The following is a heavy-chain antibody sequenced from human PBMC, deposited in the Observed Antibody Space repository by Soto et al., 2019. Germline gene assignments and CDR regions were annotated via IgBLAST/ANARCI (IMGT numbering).Heavy chain of an antibody. CDR3: ARDVMAKITGFDY. V-gene: IGHV4-59*01. CDR2: IYYSGST. J-gene: IGHJ4*02. Sequence: SETLSLTCTVSGGSISSYYWSWIRQPPGKGLEWIGYIYYSGSTNYNPSLKSRVTISVDTSKNQFSLKLSSVTAADTAVYYCARDVMAKITGFDYWGQGTLVTVSS. CDR1: GGSISSYY. D-gene: IGHD5-12*01.